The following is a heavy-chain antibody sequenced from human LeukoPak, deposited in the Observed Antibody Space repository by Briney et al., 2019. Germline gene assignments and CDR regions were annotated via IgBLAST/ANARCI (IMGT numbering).Heavy chain of an antibody. V-gene: IGHV4-31*03. CDR1: GGSISSGGYY. CDR2: IYYSGST. CDR3: ARVPTTVTIADV. Sequence: SETLSLACTVSGGSISSGGYYWSWIRQHPGKGLEWIGYIYYSGSTYYNPSLKSRVTISVDTSKNQFSLKLSSVTAADTAVYYCARVPTTVTIADVWGKGTTVTVSS. J-gene: IGHJ6*04. D-gene: IGHD4-17*01.